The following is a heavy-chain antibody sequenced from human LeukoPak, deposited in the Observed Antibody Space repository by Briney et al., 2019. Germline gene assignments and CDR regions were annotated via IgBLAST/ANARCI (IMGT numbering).Heavy chain of an antibody. D-gene: IGHD2-21*02. CDR1: GYTFTGYY. CDR3: ARDHCGGDCYTEAEYFQH. J-gene: IGHJ1*01. Sequence: GASVKVSSKASGYTFTGYYMHWVRQAPGQGLEWMGWINPNSGGTNYAQKFQGRVTMTRDTSISTAYMELSRLRSDDTAVYYCARDHCGGDCYTEAEYFQHWGQGTLVTVSS. CDR2: INPNSGGT. V-gene: IGHV1-2*02.